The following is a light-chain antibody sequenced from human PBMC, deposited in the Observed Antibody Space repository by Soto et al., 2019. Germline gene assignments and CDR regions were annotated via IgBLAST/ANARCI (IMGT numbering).Light chain of an antibody. CDR2: AVS. V-gene: IGLV2-8*01. Sequence: QSALTQPPSAAGSPGQSVTISCTGTSSDVGGYNSVSWYQQHPGKAPKLLIYAVSQRPSGVTDRFSGSKSGNTASLTVSGLQAEDEDDYYSTSYGGSDNVLFGGGTKVTVL. CDR3: TSYGGSDNVL. CDR1: SSDVGGYNS. J-gene: IGLJ2*01.